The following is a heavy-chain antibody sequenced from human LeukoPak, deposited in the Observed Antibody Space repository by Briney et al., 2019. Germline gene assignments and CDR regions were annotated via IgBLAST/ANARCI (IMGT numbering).Heavy chain of an antibody. Sequence: GGSLRLSCAASGFTFSNAWMSWVRQAPGKGLEWVGRIKSKTDGGTTDYAAPVKGRFTISRDDSKNTLYLQMNSLKTADTAVYYCTTPTIFVFFYYYMDVWGKGTTVTVSS. CDR3: TTPTIFVFFYYYMDV. D-gene: IGHD3-3*01. V-gene: IGHV3-15*01. CDR1: GFTFSNAW. J-gene: IGHJ6*03. CDR2: IKSKTDGGTT.